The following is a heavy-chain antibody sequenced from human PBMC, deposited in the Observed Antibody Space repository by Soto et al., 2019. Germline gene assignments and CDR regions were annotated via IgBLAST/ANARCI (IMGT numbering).Heavy chain of an antibody. CDR2: ISSNGGST. J-gene: IGHJ4*02. V-gene: IGHV3-64D*06. D-gene: IGHD6-13*01. Sequence: PGGSLRLSCSASGFTFSSYAVHWVRQAPGKGLEYVSAISSNGGSTYYADSVKGRFTISRDNSKNTLYLQMSSLRAEDTAVYYCVKDQGRHIEAAGTIDHWGQGTLVTVSS. CDR3: VKDQGRHIEAAGTIDH. CDR1: GFTFSSYA.